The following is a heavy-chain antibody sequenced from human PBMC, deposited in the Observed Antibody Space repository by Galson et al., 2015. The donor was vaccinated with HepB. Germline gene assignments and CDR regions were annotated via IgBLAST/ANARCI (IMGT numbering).Heavy chain of an antibody. V-gene: IGHV3-30-3*01. CDR3: ARYLSSGITAFGLGQYHYFAMDV. Sequence: SLRLSCAASGFTFSSFPIHWVRQSPGKGLEWVAVISYDGINKYYADSVKGRFTVSRDDSKNTVFLQMNSLTVEDTAVYYCARYLSSGITAFGLGQYHYFAMDVWGQGTTVTVSS. CDR2: ISYDGINK. J-gene: IGHJ6*02. D-gene: IGHD3-3*01. CDR1: GFTFSSFP.